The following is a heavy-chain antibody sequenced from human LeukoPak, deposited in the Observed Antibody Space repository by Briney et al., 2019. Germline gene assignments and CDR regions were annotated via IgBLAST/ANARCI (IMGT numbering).Heavy chain of an antibody. CDR3: AKLGDSSGPRDY. CDR2: IRYDGSNE. Sequence: GGSLRLSCAASGFTFSSYGMHWVRQAPGKGLEWVAFIRYDGSNEYYADSVKGRFTISRDNSKNTLYLQMNSLRTEDTVVYYCAKLGDSSGPRDYWGQGTLVTVSS. J-gene: IGHJ4*02. D-gene: IGHD3-22*01. V-gene: IGHV3-30*02. CDR1: GFTFSSYG.